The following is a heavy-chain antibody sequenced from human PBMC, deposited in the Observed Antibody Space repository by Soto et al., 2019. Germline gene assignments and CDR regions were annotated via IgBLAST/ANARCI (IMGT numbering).Heavy chain of an antibody. J-gene: IGHJ5*02. V-gene: IGHV4-31*03. CDR2: ICYSGST. CDR3: ARDLSSPGDYAPHWFDP. CDR1: GGSISSGGYY. D-gene: IGHD4-17*01. Sequence: QVQLQESGPGLVKPSQTLSLTCTVSGGSISSGGYYWSWIRQHPGKGLEWIGYICYSGSTYYNPSLKSRVTISVDTSKNQFSLKLSSVTAADTAVYYCARDLSSPGDYAPHWFDPWGQGTLVTVSS.